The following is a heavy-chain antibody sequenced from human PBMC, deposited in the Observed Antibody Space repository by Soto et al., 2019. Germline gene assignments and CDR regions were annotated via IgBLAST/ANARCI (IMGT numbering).Heavy chain of an antibody. CDR3: ARDGGSMIPN. Sequence: SETLSLTCTVSGGSISSYYWSWIRQPPGKGLEWIGYIYYSGSTNYNPSLKSRVTISVDTSKNQFSLKLSSVTAADTAVYYCARDGGSMIPNWGQGTLVTVSS. V-gene: IGHV4-59*01. D-gene: IGHD2-15*01. CDR1: GGSISSYY. CDR2: IYYSGST. J-gene: IGHJ4*02.